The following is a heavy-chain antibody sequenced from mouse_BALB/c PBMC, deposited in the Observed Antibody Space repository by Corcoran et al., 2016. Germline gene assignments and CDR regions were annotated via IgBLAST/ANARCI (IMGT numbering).Heavy chain of an antibody. CDR1: GYTFTNYG. D-gene: IGHD1-1*01. CDR3: ARGITTDGFAY. CDR2: INTYTGEP. V-gene: IGHV9-3-1*01. J-gene: IGHJ3*01. Sequence: QIQLVQSGPELKKPGETVKISCKASGYTFTNYGMNWVKQAPGKGLKWMGWINTYTGEPTYADDFKGRFAFSLETSASTAYLQINNLKNEETATYFCARGITTDGFAYWGQGTLVTVSA.